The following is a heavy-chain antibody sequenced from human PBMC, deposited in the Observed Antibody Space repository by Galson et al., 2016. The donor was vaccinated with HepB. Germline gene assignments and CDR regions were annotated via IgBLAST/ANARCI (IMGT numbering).Heavy chain of an antibody. V-gene: IGHV3-64D*06. CDR2: TSGNADIT. J-gene: IGHJ5*02. D-gene: IGHD1-26*01. Sequence: MHWVRQAPGTGLECVSATSGNADITHYVDSVKGRFTTSKDFSKSTLYLQMSSLRVEDTAVYYCVRVVNGSYYTWGQGTLVTVSS. CDR3: VRVVNGSYYT.